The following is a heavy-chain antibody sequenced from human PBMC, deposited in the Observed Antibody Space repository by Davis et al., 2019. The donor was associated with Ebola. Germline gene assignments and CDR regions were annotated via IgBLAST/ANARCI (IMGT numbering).Heavy chain of an antibody. J-gene: IGHJ6*02. CDR3: AKVIGNYYYYGMDV. CDR1: GFTFGSHW. CDR2: INGGGSIT. V-gene: IGHV3-74*03. Sequence: GESLKISCAGSGFTFGSHWMHWVRQAPGKGLVWVARINGGGSITTYADAVKGRFTISRDNAKNSLYLQMNSLRTEDTALYYCAKVIGNYYYYGMDVWGQGTTVTVSS. D-gene: IGHD3-10*01.